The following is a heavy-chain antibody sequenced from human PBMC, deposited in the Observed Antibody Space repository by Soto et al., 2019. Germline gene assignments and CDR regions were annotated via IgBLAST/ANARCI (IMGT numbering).Heavy chain of an antibody. D-gene: IGHD2-15*01. J-gene: IGHJ6*02. V-gene: IGHV3-48*02. CDR2: ISRSSSTI. Sequence: GGSLRLSCATSGFTFSDYSMNWVRQAPGKGLEWVSYISRSSSTIYYADSVKGRFTITRDNAKSSLLLQMNSLRDEDTAVYYCVRVGKDIIETLFHDYYGLDVWGQGTTVTVSS. CDR1: GFTFSDYS. CDR3: VRVGKDIIETLFHDYYGLDV.